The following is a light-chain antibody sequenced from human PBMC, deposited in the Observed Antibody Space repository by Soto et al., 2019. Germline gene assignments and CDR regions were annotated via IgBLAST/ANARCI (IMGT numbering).Light chain of an antibody. CDR3: QQTYTTPYS. CDR1: QSASNY. Sequence: DIQMTQSPPSLSASVGDRVTITCRASQSASNYLHWYQQKPGKVPKLLVYGTSSLQSGVPSRFAGSGSETEFFLTISSLQLDDLATYYCQQTYTTPYSFVGGTKVDIK. V-gene: IGKV1-39*01. J-gene: IGKJ2*03. CDR2: GTS.